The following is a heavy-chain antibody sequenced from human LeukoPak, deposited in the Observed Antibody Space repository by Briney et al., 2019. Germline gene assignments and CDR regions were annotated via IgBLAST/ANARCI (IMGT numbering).Heavy chain of an antibody. Sequence: SETLSLTCAVYGGSFSGYYWSWIRQPPGKGLEWIGEINHSGSTNYNPSLKSRVTISVDTSKNQFSLKLSSVTAADTAVYYCARVAGPRITMVRGVTNDAFDIWGQGTMVTVSS. CDR3: ARVAGPRITMVRGVTNDAFDI. CDR2: INHSGST. D-gene: IGHD3-10*01. CDR1: GGSFSGYY. V-gene: IGHV4-34*01. J-gene: IGHJ3*02.